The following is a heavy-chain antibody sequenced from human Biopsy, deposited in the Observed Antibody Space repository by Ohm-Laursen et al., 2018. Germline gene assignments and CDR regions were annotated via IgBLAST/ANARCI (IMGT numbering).Heavy chain of an antibody. J-gene: IGHJ4*02. V-gene: IGHV4-39*01. CDR2: IYYSGNT. CDR3: ARQVDFWSGYVDY. D-gene: IGHD3-3*01. CDR1: GGSISDSTYH. Sequence: SDTLSLTCTVSGGSISDSTYHWGWIRQSPGKGLEWIGNIYYSGNTDYSPSLKSRVTISVDTSNNRFPLKLRSVTAADTAVYYCARQVDFWSGYVDYWGQGTLVAVSS.